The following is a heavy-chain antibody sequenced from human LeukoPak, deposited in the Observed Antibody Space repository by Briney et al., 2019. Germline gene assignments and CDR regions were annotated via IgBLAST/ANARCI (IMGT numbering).Heavy chain of an antibody. Sequence: SETLSLTCAVSGYSISSGYYWGWIRLPPGKGLECIGSMHHSGSTYYNPSLKSRVTISVDTSKNQFSLKLSSVTAADTAVYYCARHAPVQDYFDYWGQGTLVTVSS. CDR2: MHHSGST. J-gene: IGHJ4*02. V-gene: IGHV4-38-2*01. D-gene: IGHD2-2*01. CDR1: GYSISSGYY. CDR3: ARHAPVQDYFDY.